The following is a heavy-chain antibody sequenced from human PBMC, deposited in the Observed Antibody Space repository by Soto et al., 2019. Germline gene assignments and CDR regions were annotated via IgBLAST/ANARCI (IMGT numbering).Heavy chain of an antibody. CDR3: ARDGSGHLHEAFEI. V-gene: IGHV3-21*02. D-gene: IGHD2-15*01. J-gene: IGHJ3*02. Sequence: EVQLVESGGGLVKPGGSLRLSCAASGFTFNTYTMHWVRQAPGKGLEWVSSITSSSTYIYYADSVKGRFTISRDNAKKSLYLQMNSLRAEDTAVYFCARDGSGHLHEAFEIWGQGTMVSVS. CDR1: GFTFNTYT. CDR2: ITSSSTYI.